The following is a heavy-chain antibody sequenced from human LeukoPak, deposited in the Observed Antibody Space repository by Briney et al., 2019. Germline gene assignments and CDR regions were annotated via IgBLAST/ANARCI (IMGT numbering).Heavy chain of an antibody. CDR1: GYTFTGYY. Sequence: GASVKVSCKASGYTFTGYYMHWVRQAPGQGLEWMGIINPSGGSTSYAQKFQGRVTMTRDTSTSTVYMELSSLRSEDTAVYYCAIPRGISGYSYGDLDYWGQGTLVTVSS. V-gene: IGHV1-46*01. J-gene: IGHJ4*02. D-gene: IGHD5-18*01. CDR3: AIPRGISGYSYGDLDY. CDR2: INPSGGST.